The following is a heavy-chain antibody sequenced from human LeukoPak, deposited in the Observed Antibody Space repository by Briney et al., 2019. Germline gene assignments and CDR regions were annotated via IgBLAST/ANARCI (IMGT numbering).Heavy chain of an antibody. Sequence: SETLSLTCIVSGGSISSYYWSWLRQPAGKGLEWIGRIYSSGNTNYNPSLKSRVTILVDKSKNQFSLKLSSVTAADTAVYYCARSGPIAVAGVDYWGQGTLVTVSS. CDR1: GGSISSYY. J-gene: IGHJ4*02. D-gene: IGHD6-19*01. CDR3: ARSGPIAVAGVDY. CDR2: IYSSGNT. V-gene: IGHV4-4*07.